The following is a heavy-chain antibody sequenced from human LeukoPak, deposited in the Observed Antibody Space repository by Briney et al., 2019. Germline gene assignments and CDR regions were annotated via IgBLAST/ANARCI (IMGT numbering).Heavy chain of an antibody. J-gene: IGHJ4*02. CDR3: AIYVDTAMVFDY. V-gene: IGHV4-39*01. CDR2: IYYSGST. CDR1: GGSISSYY. D-gene: IGHD5-18*01. Sequence: SETLSLTCTVSGGSISSYYWGWIRQPPGKGLEWIGSIYYSGSTYYNPSLKSPVTISVDTSKNQFSLKLSSVTAADTAVYYCAIYVDTAMVFDYWGQGTLVTVSS.